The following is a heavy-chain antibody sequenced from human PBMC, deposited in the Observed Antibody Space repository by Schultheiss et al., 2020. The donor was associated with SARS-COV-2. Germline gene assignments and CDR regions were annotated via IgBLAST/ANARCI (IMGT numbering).Heavy chain of an antibody. D-gene: IGHD3-3*01. CDR2: IYYSGST. V-gene: IGHV4-31*03. J-gene: IGHJ6*02. CDR3: ARIGYDFWSGYPSPTPYYYYGMDV. Sequence: SQTLSLTCTVSGGSISSGGYYWSWIRQHPGKGLEWIGYIYYSGSTNYNPSLKSRVTISVDTSKNQFSLKLSSVTAADTAVYYCARIGYDFWSGYPSPTPYYYYGMDVWGQGTTVTVSS. CDR1: GGSISSGGYY.